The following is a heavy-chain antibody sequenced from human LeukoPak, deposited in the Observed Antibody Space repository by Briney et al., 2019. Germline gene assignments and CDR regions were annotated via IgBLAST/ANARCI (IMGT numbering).Heavy chain of an antibody. CDR3: ARVGLGSSAMVGAFDI. CDR1: GGTFSSYA. J-gene: IGHJ3*02. V-gene: IGHV1-69*04. CDR2: IIPILGIA. D-gene: IGHD2-2*01. Sequence: GSSVKVSCKASGGTFSSYAISWVRQAPGQGLEWMGRIIPILGIANYAQKFQGRVTITADKFTSTAYMELSSLRSEDTAVYYCARVGLGSSAMVGAFDIWGQGTMVTVSS.